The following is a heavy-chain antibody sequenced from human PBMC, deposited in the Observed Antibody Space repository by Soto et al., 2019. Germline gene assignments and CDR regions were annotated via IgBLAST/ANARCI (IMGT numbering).Heavy chain of an antibody. CDR2: INHSGST. D-gene: IGHD6-19*01. CDR3: ARVSSSGLPVQTVDY. Sequence: CIIKTQRKGLEWIGEINHSGSTNYNPSLKSRVTISVDTSKNQFSLKLSSVTAADRAVYYCARVSSSGLPVQTVDYWGQGTLVTVSS. V-gene: IGHV4-34*01. J-gene: IGHJ4*02.